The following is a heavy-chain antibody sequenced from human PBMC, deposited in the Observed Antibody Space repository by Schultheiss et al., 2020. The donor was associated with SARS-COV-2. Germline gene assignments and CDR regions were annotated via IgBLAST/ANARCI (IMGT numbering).Heavy chain of an antibody. J-gene: IGHJ4*02. CDR1: GFTFSSYA. CDR2: ITASGRST. Sequence: GGSLRLSCAASGFTFSSYAMSWVRQAPGKGLEWVSGITASGRSTYYADSVKGRFTISRDNSKNTLSLQMDSLRAEDTAMYYCAKAISGSYPQPFDCWGQGTLVTVSS. D-gene: IGHD1-26*01. CDR3: AKAISGSYPQPFDC. V-gene: IGHV3-23*01.